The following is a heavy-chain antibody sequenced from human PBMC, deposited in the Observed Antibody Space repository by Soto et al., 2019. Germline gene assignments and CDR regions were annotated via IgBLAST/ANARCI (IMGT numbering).Heavy chain of an antibody. D-gene: IGHD3-10*01. J-gene: IGHJ4*02. Sequence: QVQLVQSGAEVKKPGASVKVSCKASGYTFTGYGISWVRQAPGQGLEWVGWISAYIGNTNYAQKLQGRVTMTTDTPTSTAYMELRSLRSDDTAVYYCARVYNRRVRGVIDHFDYWGQGTLVTVSS. V-gene: IGHV1-18*01. CDR3: ARVYNRRVRGVIDHFDY. CDR1: GYTFTGYG. CDR2: ISAYIGNT.